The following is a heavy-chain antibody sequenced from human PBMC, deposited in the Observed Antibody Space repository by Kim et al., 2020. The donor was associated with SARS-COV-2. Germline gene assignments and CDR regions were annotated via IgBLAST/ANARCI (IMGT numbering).Heavy chain of an antibody. CDR1: GYTFTSYG. J-gene: IGHJ5*02. CDR2: ISAYNGNT. V-gene: IGHV1-18*01. D-gene: IGHD6-13*01. Sequence: ASVKVSCKASGYTFTSYGISWVRQAPGQGLEWMGWISAYNGNTNYAQKLQGRVTMTTDTSTSTAYMELRSLRSDDTAVYYCARSCQYSSSWANGFDPWGQEPVVTVSS. CDR3: ARSCQYSSSWANGFDP.